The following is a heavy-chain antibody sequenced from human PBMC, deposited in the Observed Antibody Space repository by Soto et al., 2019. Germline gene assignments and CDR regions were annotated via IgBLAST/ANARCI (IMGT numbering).Heavy chain of an antibody. V-gene: IGHV1-69*13. Sequence: ASVKVSCKASGGTFSSYAISWVRQAPGQGLEWMGGIIPIFGTANYAQKFQGRVTITADESTSTAYMELSSLRSEDTAVYYCARGYCSGGSCYQIDYWAQGTLVTVSS. J-gene: IGHJ4*02. CDR2: IIPIFGTA. CDR3: ARGYCSGGSCYQIDY. CDR1: GGTFSSYA. D-gene: IGHD2-15*01.